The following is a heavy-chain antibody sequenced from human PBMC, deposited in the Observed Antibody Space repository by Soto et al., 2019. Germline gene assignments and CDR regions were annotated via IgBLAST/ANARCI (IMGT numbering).Heavy chain of an antibody. Sequence: VSLRLSCAASGLTFSSYAMSWVRQAPGKGLEWVSAISGSGGSTYYADSVKGRFTISRDNSKNTLYLQMNSLRAEDTAVYYCAKDYDFWSGYHDYWGQGTLVTVSS. CDR2: ISGSGGST. V-gene: IGHV3-23*01. CDR1: GLTFSSYA. J-gene: IGHJ4*02. D-gene: IGHD3-3*01. CDR3: AKDYDFWSGYHDY.